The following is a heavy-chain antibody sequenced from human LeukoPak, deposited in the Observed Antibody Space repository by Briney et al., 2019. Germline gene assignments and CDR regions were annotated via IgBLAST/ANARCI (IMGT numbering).Heavy chain of an antibody. D-gene: IGHD3-3*01. J-gene: IGHJ3*02. CDR2: ISSNGGST. CDR1: GFTFSSYA. V-gene: IGHV3-64D*06. CDR3: VKGSSADVLRFLEWPWAFDI. Sequence: GGSLRLSCSASGFTFSSYAMHWVRQAPGKGLEYVSAISSNGGSTYYAGSVKGRFTISKDNSKNTLYLQMSSLRAEDTAVYYCVKGSSADVLRFLEWPWAFDIWGQGTMVTVSS.